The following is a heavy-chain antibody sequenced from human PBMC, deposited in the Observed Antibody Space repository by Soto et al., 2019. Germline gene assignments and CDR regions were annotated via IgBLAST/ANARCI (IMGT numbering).Heavy chain of an antibody. D-gene: IGHD3-3*01. V-gene: IGHV1-69*06. CDR3: ARDRRDQTFFGVVGYFDL. CDR1: GGSFSSHA. CDR2: IVPILGTK. J-gene: IGHJ2*01. Sequence: QVQLVQSGAEVKKPGSSVNVFCKPSGGSFSSHAVSWVRQAPGQGLEWGGGIVPILGTKNYAEKFQGGVTITADKTTRTVYIDLSSLKCEDTAVYFCARDRRDQTFFGVVGYFDLWGRGTLVSVSS.